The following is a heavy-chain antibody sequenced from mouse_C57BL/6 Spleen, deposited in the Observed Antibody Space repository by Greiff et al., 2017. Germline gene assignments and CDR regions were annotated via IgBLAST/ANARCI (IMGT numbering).Heavy chain of an antibody. Sequence: EVQRVESGGDLVKPGGSLKLSCAASGFTFSSYGMSWVRQTPDKRLEWVATISSGGSYTYYPDSVKGRFTISRDNAKNTLYLQMSSLKSEDTAMYYCARGDYYGSAAFDDGGQGTTLTVSS. V-gene: IGHV5-6*01. CDR3: ARGDYYGSAAFDD. CDR2: ISSGGSYT. D-gene: IGHD1-1*01. CDR1: GFTFSSYG. J-gene: IGHJ2*01.